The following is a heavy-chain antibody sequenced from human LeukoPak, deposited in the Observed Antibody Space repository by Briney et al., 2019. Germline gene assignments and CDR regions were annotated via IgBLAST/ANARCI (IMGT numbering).Heavy chain of an antibody. J-gene: IGHJ4*02. CDR2: IYYRKNT. Sequence: SETLSLTCTVSGGSISSSSAYWGWIRQPPGKGLEWIGSIYYRKNTYYNPSLKSRVTISADTSKNQFSLTLGSVSATDTAVYYCASPRGLRYGYFDYWGQGTLVTVSS. V-gene: IGHV4-39*01. D-gene: IGHD5-18*01. CDR3: ASPRGLRYGYFDY. CDR1: GGSISSSSAY.